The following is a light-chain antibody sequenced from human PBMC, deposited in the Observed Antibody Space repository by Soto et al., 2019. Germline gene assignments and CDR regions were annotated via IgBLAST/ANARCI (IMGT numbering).Light chain of an antibody. J-gene: IGLJ1*01. CDR1: SGYSNYK. CDR3: GADHGSGSNFVYV. CDR2: VDTGGIEG. Sequence: QLVLTQPPSASASLGASVTLTCTLSSGYSNYKVDWYQQRPGKGPRFVMRVDTGGIEGSKGDGIPDRFSVLGSGLNRYLTIDNIQEEDEGDYHCGADHGSGSNFVYVFGTGTKLTVL. V-gene: IGLV9-49*02.